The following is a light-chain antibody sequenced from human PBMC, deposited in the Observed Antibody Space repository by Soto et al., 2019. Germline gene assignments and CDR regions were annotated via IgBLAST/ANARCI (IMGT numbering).Light chain of an antibody. CDR3: QQYYSYPYT. J-gene: IGKJ2*01. Sequence: IQMTQSPSSLSASTGDRVTITFRASQGISSYLAWYQQKPGKAPKLLIYAASTLQSGVPSRFSGSGSGTDFTLTISCLQSEDFATYYCQQYYSYPYTFGQGTKVDIK. CDR2: AAS. V-gene: IGKV1-8*01. CDR1: QGISSY.